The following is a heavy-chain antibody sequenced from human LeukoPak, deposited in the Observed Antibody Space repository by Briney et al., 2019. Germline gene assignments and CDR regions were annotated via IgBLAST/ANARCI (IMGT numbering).Heavy chain of an antibody. CDR1: GYTFTSYD. V-gene: IGHV1-8*03. Sequence: ASVKVSCKASGYTFTSYDINWVRQATGQGLEWMGWMNPNSGNTGYAQKFQGRVTITRNTSISTAYMELSSLRSEDTAVYYCASRQRSSTYHFDYWGQGTLVTVSS. CDR2: MNPNSGNT. CDR3: ASRQRSSTYHFDY. D-gene: IGHD2-2*01. J-gene: IGHJ4*02.